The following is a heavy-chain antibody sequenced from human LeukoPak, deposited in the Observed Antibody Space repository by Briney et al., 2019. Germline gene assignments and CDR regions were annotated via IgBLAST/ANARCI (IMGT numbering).Heavy chain of an antibody. CDR3: AKEGGDIVVVVAESLGYLEY. D-gene: IGHD2-15*01. V-gene: IGHV3-30*18. J-gene: IGHJ4*02. CDR1: GFNFSSYG. Sequence: GGSLRLSCAASGFNFSSYGMHWVRQAPGKGLEWVAVISYDGSKKYYADSVKGRFTISRDKSKNTLYLQMNSLRAEDTAVYYCAKEGGDIVVVVAESLGYLEYWGQGTVVTVSS. CDR2: ISYDGSKK.